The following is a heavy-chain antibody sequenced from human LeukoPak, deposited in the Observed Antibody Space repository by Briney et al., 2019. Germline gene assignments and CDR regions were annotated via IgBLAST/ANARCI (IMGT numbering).Heavy chain of an antibody. CDR2: INAGNGDT. D-gene: IGHD1-26*01. CDR1: GYTFTTYA. Sequence: ASVKVSCKASGYTFTTYAMHWVRQAPGQRLEWMGWINAGNGDTKYSQKFQGRVTITRDTSASTAYMELSSLRFEDTAVYYCARGDSGSYWPLDYWGQGTLVTVSS. J-gene: IGHJ4*02. CDR3: ARGDSGSYWPLDY. V-gene: IGHV1-3*01.